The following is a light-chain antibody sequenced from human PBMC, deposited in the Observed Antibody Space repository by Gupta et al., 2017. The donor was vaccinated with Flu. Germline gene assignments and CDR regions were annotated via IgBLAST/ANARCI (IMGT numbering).Light chain of an antibody. CDR1: RSIGNY. J-gene: IGKJ1*01. V-gene: IGKV1-39*01. CDR2: AAS. Sequence: GDRVTITCRAIRSIGNYLNWYQHKPGKAPDLLIFAASTLQSGVPSRVSASGFGTDFTLVISSLEPEDFATYFCQQSYSIPWTFGQGTRLEVK. CDR3: QQSYSIPWT.